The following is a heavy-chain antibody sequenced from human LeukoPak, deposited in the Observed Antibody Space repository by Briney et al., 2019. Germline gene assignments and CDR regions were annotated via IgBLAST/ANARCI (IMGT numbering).Heavy chain of an antibody. Sequence: PSETLSLTCTVSGGSISSYYWSWIRQPPGKGLEWIGYIYYSGSTNYNPSLKSRVTISVDTSKNQFSLKLSSVTAADTAVYYCARLNDGYNCKELESWGQGTLVTVSS. J-gene: IGHJ4*02. CDR2: IYYSGST. V-gene: IGHV4-59*08. CDR3: ARLNDGYNCKELES. CDR1: GGSISSYY. D-gene: IGHD5-24*01.